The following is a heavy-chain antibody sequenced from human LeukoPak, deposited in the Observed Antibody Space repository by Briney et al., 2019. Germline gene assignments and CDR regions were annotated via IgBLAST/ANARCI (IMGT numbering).Heavy chain of an antibody. Sequence: GASVKVSCKAFGYAFTGYYMHWVRQAPGQGLEWMGWINPNSGGTNYAQKFQGRVTMTRDTSISTAYMELSRLRSDDTAVYYCARVPPGLSYFDYWGQGTLVTVSS. V-gene: IGHV1-2*02. CDR2: INPNSGGT. J-gene: IGHJ4*02. CDR3: ARVPPGLSYFDY. CDR1: GYAFTGYY. D-gene: IGHD3/OR15-3a*01.